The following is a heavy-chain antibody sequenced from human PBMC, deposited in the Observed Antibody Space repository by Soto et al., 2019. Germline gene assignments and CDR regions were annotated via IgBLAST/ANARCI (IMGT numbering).Heavy chain of an antibody. V-gene: IGHV4-61*01. CDR2: IYYSGST. Sequence: SETRSLTCTVSGGSVSSGSYYWSWIRQPPGKGLEWIGYIYYSGSTNYNPSLKSRVTISVDTSKNQFSLKLSSVTAADTAVYYCARTALVAARPLDPWGQGTLVTVSS. D-gene: IGHD6-6*01. J-gene: IGHJ5*02. CDR3: ARTALVAARPLDP. CDR1: GGSVSSGSYY.